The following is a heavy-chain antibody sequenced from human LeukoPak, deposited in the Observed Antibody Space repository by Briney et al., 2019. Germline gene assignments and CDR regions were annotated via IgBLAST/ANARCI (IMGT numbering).Heavy chain of an antibody. CDR1: GFTFSNYA. D-gene: IGHD6-19*01. CDR2: IGGSGGST. Sequence: GGSLRLSCAASGFTFSNYAMSWVRQAPGKGLEWVSGIGGSGGSTHYADSVNGRLTISRDNSKNTLYLQMNSLRVDDTAIYYCAKERTGGWPFDYWGQGTLVTVSS. CDR3: AKERTGGWPFDY. J-gene: IGHJ4*02. V-gene: IGHV3-23*01.